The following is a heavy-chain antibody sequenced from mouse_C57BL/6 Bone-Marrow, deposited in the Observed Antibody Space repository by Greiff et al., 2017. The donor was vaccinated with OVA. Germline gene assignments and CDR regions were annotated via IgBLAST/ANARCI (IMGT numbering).Heavy chain of an antibody. CDR1: GYTLTSYG. CDR3: ARHYYSNYGFAY. Sequence: QVQLQQSGAELARPGASVKLSCKASGYTLTSYGISWVKQRTGQGLEWIGEIYPRSGNTYYNEKFKGKATLTADKSSSTAYMELRSLTSEDSAVYFCARHYYSNYGFAYWGQGTLVTVSA. CDR2: IYPRSGNT. J-gene: IGHJ3*01. V-gene: IGHV1-81*01. D-gene: IGHD2-5*01.